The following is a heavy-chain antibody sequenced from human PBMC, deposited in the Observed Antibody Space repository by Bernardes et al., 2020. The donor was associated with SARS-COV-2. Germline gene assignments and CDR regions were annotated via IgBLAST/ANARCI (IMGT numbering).Heavy chain of an antibody. D-gene: IGHD1-26*01. CDR2: ISNSGTVK. Sequence: GSLRLSCVASGFTFSNYAMNWVRQAPGGGLEWISFISNSGTVKYYADSVQGRFTISRDNARSSVSLEMNNLRVEDTAVYYCARGSGTYGGYWGQGTLVTVSS. V-gene: IGHV3-48*01. J-gene: IGHJ4*02. CDR1: GFTFSNYA. CDR3: ARGSGTYGGY.